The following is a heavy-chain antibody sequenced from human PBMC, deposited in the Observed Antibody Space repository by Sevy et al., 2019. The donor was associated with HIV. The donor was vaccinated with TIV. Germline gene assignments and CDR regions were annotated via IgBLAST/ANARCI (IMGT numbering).Heavy chain of an antibody. Sequence: SESLSLTCAVYGGSFSDYYWTWIRQPPGKGLEWIGDINHIGNTNYNPSLKSRVTMSVDTSEKHFSLKLSSVTAADTAVYYCASLNGGYSDYWGQGTLVTVSS. J-gene: IGHJ4*02. D-gene: IGHD6-25*01. V-gene: IGHV4-34*01. CDR2: INHIGNT. CDR1: GGSFSDYY. CDR3: ASLNGGYSDY.